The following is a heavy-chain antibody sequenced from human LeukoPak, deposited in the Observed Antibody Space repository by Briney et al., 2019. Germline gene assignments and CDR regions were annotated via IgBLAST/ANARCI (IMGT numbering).Heavy chain of an antibody. CDR3: ARDLSIVVVPAARGTAFDI. D-gene: IGHD2-2*01. CDR2: IWYDGSNK. J-gene: IGHJ3*02. CDR1: GFTFSSYG. Sequence: GGSLRLSCAASGFTFSSYGMHWVRQAPGKGLEWAAVIWYDGSNKYYADSVKGRFTISRDNSKNTLYLQMNSLRAEDTAVYYCARDLSIVVVPAARGTAFDIWGQGTMVTVSS. V-gene: IGHV3-33*01.